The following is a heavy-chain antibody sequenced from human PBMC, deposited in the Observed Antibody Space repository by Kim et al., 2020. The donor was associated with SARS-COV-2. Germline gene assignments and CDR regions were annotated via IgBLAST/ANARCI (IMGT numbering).Heavy chain of an antibody. CDR3: ARTGTLGFGAGTYSPPNS. Sequence: WGSLTLSCAASGFSVSCIYMSWVRQSARKGLEWFPVIYIGGNTFYADSVKGRFTISRDNSKNTLYLQMSSLRAEDTAVYYCARTGTLGFGAGTYSPPNS. D-gene: IGHD3-10*01. CDR2: IYIGGNT. V-gene: IGHV3-66*01. CDR1: GFSVSCIY. J-gene: IGHJ5*01.